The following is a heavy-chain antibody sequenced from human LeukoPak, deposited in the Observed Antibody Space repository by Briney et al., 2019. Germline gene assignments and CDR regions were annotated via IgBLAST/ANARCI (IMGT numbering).Heavy chain of an antibody. CDR2: INHSGST. V-gene: IGHV4-34*01. Sequence: PSETLSLTCTVSGGSISSYYWSWIRQPPGKGLEWIGEINHSGSTNYNPSLKSRVTISVDTSKNQFSLKLSSVTAADTAVYYCARVTRVTVATILYYYYYGMDVWGQGTTVTVSS. D-gene: IGHD5-12*01. CDR3: ARVTRVTVATILYYYYYGMDV. CDR1: GGSISSYY. J-gene: IGHJ6*02.